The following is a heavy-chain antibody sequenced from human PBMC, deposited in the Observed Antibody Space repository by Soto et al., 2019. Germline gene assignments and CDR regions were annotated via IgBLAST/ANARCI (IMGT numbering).Heavy chain of an antibody. CDR2: IDPSDSYT. J-gene: IGHJ6*02. V-gene: IGHV5-10-1*01. CDR1: GYSFTSYW. D-gene: IGHD2-15*01. Sequence: GESLKISCKGSGYSFTSYWISWVRQMPGKGLEWMGRIDPSDSYTNYSPSFQGHVTISADKSISTAYLQWSSLKASDTAMYYCARRGYCSGGSCYSIEPKYYYYGMDVWGQGTTVTVSS. CDR3: ARRGYCSGGSCYSIEPKYYYYGMDV.